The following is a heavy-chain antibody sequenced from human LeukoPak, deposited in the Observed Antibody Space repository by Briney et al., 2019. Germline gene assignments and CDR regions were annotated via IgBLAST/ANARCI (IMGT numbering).Heavy chain of an antibody. CDR1: GYTFKKYA. CDR2: ISTYNGDT. CDR3: TRDPSNTSGRFIYFDY. Sequence: ASVNVSCKASGYTFKKYAISWVRQAPGQGLEWMGWISTYNGDTNYAQSFLGRVTLTTDTSTSTAYMELRSLRSDDTAVYYCTRDPSNTSGRFIYFDYWGQGTLVTVSS. V-gene: IGHV1-18*01. D-gene: IGHD6-19*01. J-gene: IGHJ4*02.